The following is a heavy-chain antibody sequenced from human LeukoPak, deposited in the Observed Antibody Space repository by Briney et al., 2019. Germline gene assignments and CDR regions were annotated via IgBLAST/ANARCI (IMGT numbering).Heavy chain of an antibody. Sequence: PSETLSLTCAVYGGSFSGYYWSWIRQPPGKGLEWIGEINNSGSTNYNPSLKSRVTISVDTSKNQFSLKLSSMTAADAAAYYCGRGRVTPMCRYCSGGSCYAGTYSFDYWGQGTLVTVSS. CDR2: INNSGST. V-gene: IGHV4-34*01. D-gene: IGHD2-15*01. CDR1: GGSFSGYY. CDR3: GRGRVTPMCRYCSGGSCYAGTYSFDY. J-gene: IGHJ4*02.